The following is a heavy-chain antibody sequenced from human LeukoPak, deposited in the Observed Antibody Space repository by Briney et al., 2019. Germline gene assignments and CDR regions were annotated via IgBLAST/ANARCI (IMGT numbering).Heavy chain of an antibody. CDR1: GDSISSRSYY. CDR2: IFYRGST. V-gene: IGHV4-39*07. CDR3: ARESRYYYDNSGYYYFDY. J-gene: IGHJ4*02. Sequence: PSETLSLTCTVSGDSISSRSYYWGWIRQPPGKGLEWIGTIFYRGSTYYNLSLKSRVTISADTSKNQFSLKLTSVTVADTAVYYCARESRYYYDNSGYYYFDYWGQGTLVTVSS. D-gene: IGHD3-22*01.